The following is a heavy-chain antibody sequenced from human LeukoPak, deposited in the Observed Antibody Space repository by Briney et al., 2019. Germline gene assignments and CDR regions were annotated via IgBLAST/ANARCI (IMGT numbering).Heavy chain of an antibody. CDR3: ARKGELERRRSWDY. V-gene: IGHV3-7*03. CDR2: IKQDGREK. J-gene: IGHJ4*02. CDR1: RFTFSSHG. D-gene: IGHD1-1*01. Sequence: GGSLRLSCEASRFTFSSHGMNWVRQAPGKGLEWVANIKQDGREKYYVDSVKGRFTISRDNAKNSLYLQMSSLRAEDTAVYFCARKGELERRRSWDYWGQGTLVTVSS.